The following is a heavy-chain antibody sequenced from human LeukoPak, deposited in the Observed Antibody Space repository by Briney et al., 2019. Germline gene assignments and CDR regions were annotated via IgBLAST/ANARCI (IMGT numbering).Heavy chain of an antibody. CDR3: ATIAAAGPGFDY. V-gene: IGHV3-30*02. J-gene: IGHJ4*02. Sequence: GGSLRLSCAASGFTFSSYGMHWVRQAPGKGLEWVAFIRYDGSNKYYADSVKGRFTISRDNSKNTLYLQMNSLRAEDTAVYYCATIAAAGPGFDYWDQGTLVTVSS. CDR2: IRYDGSNK. D-gene: IGHD6-13*01. CDR1: GFTFSSYG.